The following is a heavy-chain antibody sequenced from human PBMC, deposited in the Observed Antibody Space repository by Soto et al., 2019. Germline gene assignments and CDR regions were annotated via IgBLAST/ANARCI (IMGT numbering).Heavy chain of an antibody. CDR2: TYYKSKWNN. D-gene: IGHD3-10*01. Sequence: SQTLSLTCVISGDSVSSNSAGWNWIRQSPSRGLEWLGRTYYKSKWNNDYALSVKSRITINPDTYKNQFSLHLYSVTPEDTAVYYCKGLTWFRGMDVWGQGTRVTVS. CDR3: KGLTWFRGMDV. J-gene: IGHJ6*02. CDR1: GDSVSSNSAG. V-gene: IGHV6-1*01.